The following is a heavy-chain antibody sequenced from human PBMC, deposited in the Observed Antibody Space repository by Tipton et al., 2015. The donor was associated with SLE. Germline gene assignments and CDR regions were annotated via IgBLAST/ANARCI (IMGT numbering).Heavy chain of an antibody. J-gene: IGHJ4*02. CDR2: IYYSGST. CDR3: ARDGASYDYVWGSYRYFDY. V-gene: IGHV4-39*07. Sequence: TLSLTCTVSGGSISSSSYYWGWIRQPPGKGLEWIGSIYYSGSTYYNPSLKSRVTISVDKSKNQFSLKLSSVTAADTAVYYCARDGASYDYVWGSYRYFDYWGQGTLVTVSS. D-gene: IGHD3-16*02. CDR1: GGSISSSSYY.